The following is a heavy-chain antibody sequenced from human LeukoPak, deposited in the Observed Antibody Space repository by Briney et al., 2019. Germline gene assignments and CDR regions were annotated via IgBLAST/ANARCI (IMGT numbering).Heavy chain of an antibody. CDR1: GFTFSNYV. J-gene: IGHJ4*02. CDR2: ISGGGSSI. Sequence: GGSLRLSCAASGFTFSNYVMSWVRQAPGKGLEWVSTISGGGSSIFYAGSVKGRFTISRDNSKNTLYLQMNSLRIEDTAFYYCAKDSLADYFDSSAYTDYWGQGTLVTVSS. D-gene: IGHD3-22*01. V-gene: IGHV3-23*01. CDR3: AKDSLADYFDSSAYTDY.